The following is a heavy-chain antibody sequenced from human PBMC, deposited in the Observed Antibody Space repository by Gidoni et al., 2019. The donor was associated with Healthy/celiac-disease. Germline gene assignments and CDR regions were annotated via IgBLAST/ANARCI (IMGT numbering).Heavy chain of an antibody. Sequence: QVQLQQWGAGLLKPSETLSLTCAVYGGSFSGYYWSWIRQPPGKGLEWIGEINHSGSTNYNPSLKSRVTISVDTSKNQFSLKLSSVTAADTAVYYCASDYGGNPTGYWGQGTLVTVSS. J-gene: IGHJ4*02. CDR3: ASDYGGNPTGY. CDR2: INHSGST. D-gene: IGHD4-17*01. V-gene: IGHV4-34*01. CDR1: GGSFSGYY.